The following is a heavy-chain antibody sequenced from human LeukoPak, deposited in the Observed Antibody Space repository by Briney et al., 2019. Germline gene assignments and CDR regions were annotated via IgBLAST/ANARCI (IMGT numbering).Heavy chain of an antibody. Sequence: PSETLSLTCTVSGGSISSSHYYWGWIRQTPGKGLEWIGSIYYSGSTYYNPSLKSRVTISVDTSKNQFSLKLSSVTAADTAVYYCARTPDNGIVGATMDWFDPWGQGTLVTVSS. CDR2: IYYSGST. J-gene: IGHJ5*02. D-gene: IGHD1-26*01. CDR3: ARTPDNGIVGATMDWFDP. CDR1: GGSISSSHYY. V-gene: IGHV4-39*01.